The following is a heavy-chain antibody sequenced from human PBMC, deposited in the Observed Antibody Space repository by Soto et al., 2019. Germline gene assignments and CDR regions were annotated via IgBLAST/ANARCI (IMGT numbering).Heavy chain of an antibody. V-gene: IGHV1-69*02. CDR1: GGTFSSYT. J-gene: IGHJ4*02. CDR3: ATPLHSGLAYYFDY. D-gene: IGHD6-19*01. Sequence: QVQLVQSGAEVKKPGSSVKVSCKASGGTFSSYTISWVRQAPGQGLEWMGRIIPILGIANYAQKFQGRVTITADKSTSIDYMELSSLRSEDTAVYYCATPLHSGLAYYFDYWGQGTLVTVS. CDR2: IIPILGIA.